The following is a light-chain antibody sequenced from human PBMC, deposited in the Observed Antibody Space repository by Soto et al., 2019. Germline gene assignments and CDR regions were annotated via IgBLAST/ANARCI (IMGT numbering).Light chain of an antibody. J-gene: IGLJ1*01. CDR2: TNN. CDR3: ATWDDSRKGV. Sequence: QSVLTQPPSASGTPGQRITIFCYGSTSNIESHTVNWYQQVPGTAPKLLINTNNQRPSGVPDRFSGSKSGASASLAINGLQSEDEATYFCATWDDSRKGVFGTGTNVTVL. V-gene: IGLV1-44*01. CDR1: TSNIESHT.